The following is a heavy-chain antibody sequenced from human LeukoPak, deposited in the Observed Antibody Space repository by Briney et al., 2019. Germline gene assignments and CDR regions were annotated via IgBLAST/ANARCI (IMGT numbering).Heavy chain of an antibody. J-gene: IGHJ4*02. Sequence: GGSLGLSCAASGFTFSSYSMNWVRQAPGKGLEWVSSISSSSSYIYYADSVKGRFTISRDNAKNSLYLQMNSLRAEDTAVYYCASRKGRDGYNYGDYWGQGTLVTVSS. CDR1: GFTFSSYS. V-gene: IGHV3-21*01. CDR2: ISSSSSYI. D-gene: IGHD5-24*01. CDR3: ASRKGRDGYNYGDY.